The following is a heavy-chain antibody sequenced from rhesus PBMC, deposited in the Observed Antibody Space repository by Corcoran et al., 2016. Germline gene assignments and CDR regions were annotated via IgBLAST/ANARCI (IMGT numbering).Heavy chain of an antibody. Sequence: QVQLVQSGAEVKKPGSSVKVSCKASGYTFTDYYIHWVRQAPRQGLEWLGWISPYNGSTEYAQKFQGRVTMTRATSTSTAYMELNSLRSEDTAVYYCARTGTFDYWGQGVLVTVSS. CDR1: GYTFTDYY. V-gene: IGHV1S2*01. D-gene: IGHD3-34*01. J-gene: IGHJ4*01. CDR3: ARTGTFDY. CDR2: ISPYNGST.